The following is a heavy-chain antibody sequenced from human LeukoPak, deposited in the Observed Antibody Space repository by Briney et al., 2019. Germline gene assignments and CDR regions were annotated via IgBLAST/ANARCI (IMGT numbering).Heavy chain of an antibody. CDR2: INPNSGGT. Sequence: ASVKVSCKASGYTFTNYYLHWVRQAPGQGLEWMGWINPNSGGTNYARKFQGRVTMTRDTSISTAYMELSRLRSDDTALYYCARPPGLDGYNRYDYWGQGTLVTVSS. CDR3: ARPPGLDGYNRYDY. V-gene: IGHV1-2*02. D-gene: IGHD5-12*01. J-gene: IGHJ4*02. CDR1: GYTFTNYY.